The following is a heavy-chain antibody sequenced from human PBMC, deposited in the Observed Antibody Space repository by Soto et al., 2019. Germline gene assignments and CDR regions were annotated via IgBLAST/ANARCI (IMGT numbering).Heavy chain of an antibody. CDR1: AYSFTTYW. Sequence: PGESLKISCKGSAYSFTTYWIVWVRQMPGKGLEWMGIIYPGNSDTRYSPSFQGQVTISADKSISTAYLQWSSLKASDTAIYYCARRGYYFYYGVYVWGQGTTVTVSS. CDR3: ARRGYYFYYGVYV. J-gene: IGHJ6*02. CDR2: IYPGNSDT. V-gene: IGHV5-51*01.